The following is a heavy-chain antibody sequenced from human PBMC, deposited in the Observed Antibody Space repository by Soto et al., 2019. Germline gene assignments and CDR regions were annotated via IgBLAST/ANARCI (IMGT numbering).Heavy chain of an antibody. CDR3: ARDLDVDAFDI. CDR1: GDSVSSNSAA. D-gene: IGHD1-1*01. V-gene: IGHV6-1*01. CDR2: TYYRSKWYN. J-gene: IGHJ3*02. Sequence: SCAISGDSVSSNSAAWNWIRRSPSRGLEWLGRTYYRSKWYNDYAVSVKSRITINPDTSKNQFSLQLNSVAPEDTAVYYCARDLDVDAFDIWGQGTMVTVSS.